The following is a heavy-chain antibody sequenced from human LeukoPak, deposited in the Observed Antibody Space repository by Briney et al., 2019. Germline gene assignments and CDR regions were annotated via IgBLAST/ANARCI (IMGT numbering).Heavy chain of an antibody. V-gene: IGHV1-46*01. CDR1: GYTFTSYY. CDR2: INPSGGST. Sequence: ASVKVSRKASGYTFTSYYMHWVRQAPGQGLEWMGIINPSGGSTSYAQKFQGRVTMTRDTSTSTVYMELSSLRSEDTAVYYRARERARESVRGVIITYPEMEYWGQGTLVTVSS. J-gene: IGHJ4*02. D-gene: IGHD3-10*01. CDR3: ARERARESVRGVIITYPEMEY.